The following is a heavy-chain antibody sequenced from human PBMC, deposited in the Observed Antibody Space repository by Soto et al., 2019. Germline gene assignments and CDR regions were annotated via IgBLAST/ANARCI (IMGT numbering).Heavy chain of an antibody. J-gene: IGHJ4*02. D-gene: IGHD6-13*01. Sequence: QVQLQESGPGLVKPSGTLSLTCAVSGGSISSSNWWSWVRQPPGKGLEWIGEIYHSGSTNYNPSLRSRVTISVDKSKNQFPLKLSSVTAADTAVYYCGRAAMGGSSWPFDYWGQGTLVTVSS. CDR3: GRAAMGGSSWPFDY. CDR2: IYHSGST. V-gene: IGHV4-4*02. CDR1: GGSISSSNW.